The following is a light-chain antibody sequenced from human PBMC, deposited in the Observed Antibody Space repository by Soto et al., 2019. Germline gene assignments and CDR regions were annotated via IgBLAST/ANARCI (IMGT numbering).Light chain of an antibody. J-gene: IGKJ1*01. CDR2: GAS. V-gene: IGKV3-20*01. CDR3: QQYGSSPPTWT. CDR1: QSVSSSY. Sequence: EIVLTQSPGTLSLSPGERATLSCRASQSVSSSYLAWYQQKPGQAPRLLIYGASSRATGNPDRFSGSGSGTDFTLTISRLEPEDFAVYYCQQYGSSPPTWTFGQGTKVEIK.